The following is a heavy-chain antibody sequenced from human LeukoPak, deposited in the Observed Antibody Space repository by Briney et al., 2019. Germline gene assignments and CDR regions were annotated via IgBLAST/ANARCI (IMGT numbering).Heavy chain of an antibody. D-gene: IGHD4-11*01. V-gene: IGHV1-2*02. J-gene: IGHJ4*02. CDR3: TRPPTITTWRIFDF. Sequence: ASVKVSCKASGYTFTAYFIHWVRQAPGQGLEWMGWINPNSGATHYEWNFQGRVTMTRDTSISTAYVELSSLSSDDTAVYYCTRPPTITTWRIFDFWGQGTLVTVSS. CDR1: GYTFTAYF. CDR2: INPNSGAT.